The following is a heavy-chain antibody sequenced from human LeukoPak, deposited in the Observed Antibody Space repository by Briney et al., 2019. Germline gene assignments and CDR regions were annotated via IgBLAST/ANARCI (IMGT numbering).Heavy chain of an antibody. CDR2: ISYDASKK. Sequence: GGSLRLSCAASGFTFSHYAIHWVRQAPGKGLEWVAVISYDASKKYYADSVKGRFTISRDYSAYLQMNSLRPEDTAVYYCVRDGDSGWYPGDYWGQGTLVTVSS. CDR1: GFTFSHYA. J-gene: IGHJ4*02. CDR3: VRDGDSGWYPGDY. V-gene: IGHV3-30-3*01. D-gene: IGHD6-19*01.